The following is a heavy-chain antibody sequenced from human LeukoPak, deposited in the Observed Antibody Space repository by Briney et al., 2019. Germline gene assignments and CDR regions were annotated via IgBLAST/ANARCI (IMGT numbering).Heavy chain of an antibody. V-gene: IGHV4-59*01. CDR3: ARGRAHGADY. Sequence: SETLSLTCTVSGGFISSYYWSWIRQPPGKGLEWTGYIYYSGSTNYNPSLKSRVTISVDTSKNQFSLKLSSVTAADTAVYYCARGRAHGADYWGQGTLVTVSS. CDR1: GGFISSYY. J-gene: IGHJ4*02. D-gene: IGHD3-10*01. CDR2: IYYSGST.